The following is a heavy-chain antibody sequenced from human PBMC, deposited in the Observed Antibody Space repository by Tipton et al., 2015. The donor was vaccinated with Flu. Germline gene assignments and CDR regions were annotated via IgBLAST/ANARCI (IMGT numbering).Heavy chain of an antibody. J-gene: IGHJ5*02. Sequence: TLSLTCTVSGGSISGYYWSWIRQPPGKRLEWMGHIHDSGSANYSPSLKSRVTMSVDSPKNQFSLRLTSVTAADTAVYYWARSGDFYLNWFGPWGQGTLVTVSS. V-gene: IGHV4-59*01. D-gene: IGHD2/OR15-2a*01. CDR3: ARSGDFYLNWFGP. CDR1: GGSISGYY. CDR2: IHDSGSA.